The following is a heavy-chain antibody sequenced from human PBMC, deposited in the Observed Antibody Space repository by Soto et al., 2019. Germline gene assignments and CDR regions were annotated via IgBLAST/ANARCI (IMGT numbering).Heavy chain of an antibody. CDR3: ARDRCSSTSCYELLDY. CDR2: IIPILGIA. J-gene: IGHJ4*02. CDR1: GGTFSSYT. Sequence: SVKVSCKASGGTFSSYTISWVRQAPRQGLEWMGRIIPILGIANYAQKFQGRVTITADKSTSTAYMELSSLRSEDTAVYYCARDRCSSTSCYELLDYWGQGTLVTVSS. D-gene: IGHD2-2*01. V-gene: IGHV1-69*04.